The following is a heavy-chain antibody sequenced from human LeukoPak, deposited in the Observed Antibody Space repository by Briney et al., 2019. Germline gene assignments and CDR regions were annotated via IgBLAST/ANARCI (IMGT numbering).Heavy chain of an antibody. Sequence: ASVKVSCKASGYTFTDYYIHWVQQAPGKGLEWMGRVDPENGGTRYAKNFQDTVTMTADLSTDTVYMELTSLRYDDTAVYFCATGGYNARWPYWGQGTLVTVSS. CDR1: GYTFTDYY. CDR2: VDPENGGT. J-gene: IGHJ4*02. V-gene: IGHV1-69-2*01. D-gene: IGHD5-18*01. CDR3: ATGGYNARWPY.